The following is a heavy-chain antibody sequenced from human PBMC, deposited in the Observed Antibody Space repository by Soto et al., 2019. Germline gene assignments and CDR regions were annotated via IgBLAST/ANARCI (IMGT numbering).Heavy chain of an antibody. D-gene: IGHD2-2*01. Sequence: ASVKVSCKTSGYTFTAHDIYWVRQAPGQGLEWMGWIRAYNGDTNYAQKFQTRVTMTTDKSTDTAYMDLRSLTSDDTAVYYCARIADCSITTCSFPMRFYFRGYYYYYGIDVRAPGTTVPVS. V-gene: IGHV1-18*01. CDR2: IRAYNGDT. CDR1: GYTFTAHD. J-gene: IGHJ6*02. CDR3: ARIADCSITTCSFPMRFYFRGYYYYYGIDV.